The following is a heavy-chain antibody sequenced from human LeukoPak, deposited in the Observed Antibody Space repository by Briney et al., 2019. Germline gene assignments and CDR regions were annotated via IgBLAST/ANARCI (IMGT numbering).Heavy chain of an antibody. V-gene: IGHV4-59*01. J-gene: IGHJ4*02. Sequence: SETLSLTCTVSGGSISSYYWSWIRQPPGKGLGWIGYIYYSGSTNYNPSLKSRVTISVDTSKNQFSLKLSSVTAAGTAVYYCARAEDYYDSRGYYRPFDYWGQGTLVTVST. CDR2: IYYSGST. D-gene: IGHD3-22*01. CDR3: ARAEDYYDSRGYYRPFDY. CDR1: GGSISSYY.